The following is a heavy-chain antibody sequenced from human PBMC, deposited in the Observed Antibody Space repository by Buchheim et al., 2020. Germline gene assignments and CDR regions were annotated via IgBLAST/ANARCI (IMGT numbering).Heavy chain of an antibody. D-gene: IGHD6-13*01. CDR1: GFTFSSYW. CDR3: ARASIAAAGRGNWFDP. V-gene: IGHV3-7*01. Sequence: VQLVESGGGLVQPGGSLRLSCAASGFTFSSYWMIWVRQAPGKGREWLANIKQDGSEKYYVASVKGRFTISRDNAKNSLYLQMNSLRAEDTAVYYCARASIAAAGRGNWFDPWGQGTL. J-gene: IGHJ5*02. CDR2: IKQDGSEK.